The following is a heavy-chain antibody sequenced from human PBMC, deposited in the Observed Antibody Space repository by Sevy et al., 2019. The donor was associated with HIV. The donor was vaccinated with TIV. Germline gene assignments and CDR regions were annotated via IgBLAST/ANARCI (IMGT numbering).Heavy chain of an antibody. J-gene: IGHJ5*02. V-gene: IGHV3-48*02. CDR1: GFTFSSFI. Sequence: GGSLRLSCAASGFTFSSFIINWVRQAPGKGLEWVSSISGTGSTIYYADSVKGRFTISRDNAKNSLYLQMHSLRDEDTAVYYCARSDYGDYVGWFDPWGQGTLVTVSS. D-gene: IGHD4-17*01. CDR3: ARSDYGDYVGWFDP. CDR2: ISGTGSTI.